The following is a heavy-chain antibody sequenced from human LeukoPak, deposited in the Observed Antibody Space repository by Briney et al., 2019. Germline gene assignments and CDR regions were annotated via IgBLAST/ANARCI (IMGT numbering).Heavy chain of an antibody. CDR2: IYYSGST. Sequence: PSETLSLTCAVSGYSMNSCDYWSWIRQPPGKGLEWIGNIYYSGSTNYNPSLKSRVTISVDTSKNQFSLKLSSVTAADTAVYYCARSRHLLWFGEFQAPWGQGTLVTVSS. CDR3: ARSRHLLWFGEFQAP. V-gene: IGHV4-38-2*01. J-gene: IGHJ5*02. D-gene: IGHD3-10*01. CDR1: GYSMNSCDY.